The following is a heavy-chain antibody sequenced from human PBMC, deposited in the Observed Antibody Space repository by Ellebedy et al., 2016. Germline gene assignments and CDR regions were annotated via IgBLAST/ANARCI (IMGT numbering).Heavy chain of an antibody. CDR1: GFSVSSNY. J-gene: IGHJ4*02. CDR3: ARARIDY. Sequence: GESLKISCVVSGFSVSSNYLSWVRQAPGKGLEWVSVIYAGGSTFYADSVKGRFTISRDNAKSSLYLQMNSLRGDDTAIYYCARARIDYWGQGTLVTVSS. V-gene: IGHV3-66*01. CDR2: IYAGGST.